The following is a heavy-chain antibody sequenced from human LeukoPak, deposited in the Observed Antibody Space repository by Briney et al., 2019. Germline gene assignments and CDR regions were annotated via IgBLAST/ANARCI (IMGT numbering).Heavy chain of an antibody. CDR2: FDPEDGET. D-gene: IGHD6-13*01. CDR3: ATLKQQRWYYFDY. CDR1: GYTFTNYA. V-gene: IGHV1-24*01. Sequence: ASVKVSCKASGYTFTNYAMNWVRQAPGKGLEWMGGFDPEDGETIYAQKFQGRVTMTEDTSTDTAYMELSSLRSEDTAVYYCATLKQQRWYYFDYWGQGTLVTVFS. J-gene: IGHJ4*02.